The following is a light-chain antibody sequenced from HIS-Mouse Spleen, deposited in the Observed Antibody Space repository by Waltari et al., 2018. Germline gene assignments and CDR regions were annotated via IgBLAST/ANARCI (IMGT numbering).Light chain of an antibody. CDR1: QSVSSY. Sequence: IVLTQYPATLSLSPGERATLSCRASQSVSSYLAWYQRKPGQDPRLLTYYASNRATGIPARFSGSGSGTDFTLTISSLGPEDFAVYYCQQRSNWPPMSTFGQGTKVEIK. J-gene: IGKJ1*01. CDR3: QQRSNWPPMST. CDR2: YAS. V-gene: IGKV3-11*01.